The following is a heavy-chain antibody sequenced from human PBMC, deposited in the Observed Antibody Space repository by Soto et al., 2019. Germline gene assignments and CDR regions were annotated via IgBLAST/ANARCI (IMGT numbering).Heavy chain of an antibody. D-gene: IGHD3-3*01. CDR3: ARGDFWSGYWDWFDP. CDR2: IIPIFGTA. J-gene: IGHJ5*02. Sequence: QVQLVQSGAEVKKPGSSVKVSCKASGGTFSSYAISWVRQAPGQGLEWMGGIIPIFGTANYAQKFQGRVTIXXDXSXXTAYMELSSLRSEDTAVYYCARGDFWSGYWDWFDPWGQGTLVTVSS. CDR1: GGTFSSYA. V-gene: IGHV1-69*12.